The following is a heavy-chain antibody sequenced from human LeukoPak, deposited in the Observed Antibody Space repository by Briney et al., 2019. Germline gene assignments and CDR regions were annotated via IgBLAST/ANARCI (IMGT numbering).Heavy chain of an antibody. V-gene: IGHV1-2*02. J-gene: IGHJ4*02. Sequence: WASVKVSCKASGYTFTGYYLSWVRQAPGQELEWMGWINPNTGDTRYGQKFQGRVTLTRDTSIRTTYMELSSLRSDDTAVYYGARDERFCNGDNHYPDLGYWGRGTLVTVSS. CDR1: GYTFTGYY. CDR3: ARDERFCNGDNHYPDLGY. D-gene: IGHD2-15*01. CDR2: INPNTGDT.